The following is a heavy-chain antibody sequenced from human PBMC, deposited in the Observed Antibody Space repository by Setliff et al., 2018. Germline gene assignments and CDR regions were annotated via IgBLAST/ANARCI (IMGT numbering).Heavy chain of an antibody. D-gene: IGHD3-10*01. Sequence: GGSLRLSCAASGFTFSSYSMNWVRQAPGKGLEWVSSISSSSSSYIYYADSVKGRFTISRDNAKNSLYLQMNSLRAEDTAVYYCVRAVVIRGSKPLDSWGQGTLVTVSS. CDR3: VRAVVIRGSKPLDS. CDR2: ISSSSSSYI. J-gene: IGHJ4*02. V-gene: IGHV3-21*01. CDR1: GFTFSSYS.